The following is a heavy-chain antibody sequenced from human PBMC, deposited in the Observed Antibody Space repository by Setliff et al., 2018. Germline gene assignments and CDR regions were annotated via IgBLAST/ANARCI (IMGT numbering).Heavy chain of an antibody. J-gene: IGHJ4*02. Sequence: SETLSLTCTVSGASITNINYYWGLSRQPPGKGLEWMGSIFYSWSTVYNPSLKSRLTISVDTSKNQFSLTLSSVTAADTAVYYCARLPNYFWGSPLDYWGQGTLVTVSS. CDR1: GASITNINYY. V-gene: IGHV4-39*01. CDR3: ARLPNYFWGSPLDY. D-gene: IGHD3-16*01. CDR2: IFYSWST.